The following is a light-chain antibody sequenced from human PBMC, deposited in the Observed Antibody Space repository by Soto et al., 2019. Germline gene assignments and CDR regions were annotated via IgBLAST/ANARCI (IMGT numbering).Light chain of an antibody. Sequence: QSVLPQPPSASGTPGQRVTISCSGSSSNIGSNYVYWYQQLPGTAPKLLIYGNNQRPSGVPDRFSGSKSGTSASLAISGLRSEDEADYYCAAWDDSLSAVVFGGGTKVTVL. V-gene: IGLV1-47*01. J-gene: IGLJ2*01. CDR1: SSNIGSNY. CDR3: AAWDDSLSAVV. CDR2: GNN.